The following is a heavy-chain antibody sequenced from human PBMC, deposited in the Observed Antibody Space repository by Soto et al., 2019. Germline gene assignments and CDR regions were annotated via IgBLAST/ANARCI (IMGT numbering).Heavy chain of an antibody. CDR1: GFTVSSNY. CDR2: IYSGGST. Sequence: LRLSCAASGFTVSSNYMSWVRQAPGKGLEWVSVIYSGGSTYYADSVKGRFTISRDNSKNTLYLQMNSLRAEDTAVYYCARRRLVAYYNGMDVWGQGTTVTVSS. D-gene: IGHD2-15*01. CDR3: ARRRLVAYYNGMDV. J-gene: IGHJ6*02. V-gene: IGHV3-53*01.